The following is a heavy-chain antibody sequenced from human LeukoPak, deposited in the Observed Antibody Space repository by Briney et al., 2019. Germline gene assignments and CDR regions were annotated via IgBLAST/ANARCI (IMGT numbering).Heavy chain of an antibody. D-gene: IGHD3-10*01. CDR1: GGSFSGYY. Sequence: SETLSLTCAVYGGSFSGYYWSWIRQPPGKGLEWIGEINHSGSTDYNPSLKSRVTISVDTSKNQFSLKLSSVTAADTAVYYCARRYGSGSYYYYYGMDVWGKGTTVTVSS. J-gene: IGHJ6*04. CDR2: INHSGST. V-gene: IGHV4-34*01. CDR3: ARRYGSGSYYYYYGMDV.